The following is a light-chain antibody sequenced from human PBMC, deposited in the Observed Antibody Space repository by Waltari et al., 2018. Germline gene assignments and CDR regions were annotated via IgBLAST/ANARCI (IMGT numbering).Light chain of an antibody. V-gene: IGLV2-11*01. CDR1: SSDVGGYNY. CDR2: DVS. Sequence: QSALTQPRSASGSPGQSVTISCTGTSSDVGGYNYVSSYQQHPGKAPKLMIYDVSKRPSGVPDRFSGSKSGNTASLTISGLQAEDEADYYCCSYAGSYTLVVFGGGTKLTVL. J-gene: IGLJ2*01. CDR3: CSYAGSYTLVV.